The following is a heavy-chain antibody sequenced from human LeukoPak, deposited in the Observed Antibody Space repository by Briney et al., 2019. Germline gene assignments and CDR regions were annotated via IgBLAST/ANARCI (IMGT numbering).Heavy chain of an antibody. CDR2: ISSSSSTI. CDR1: GFTFSSYS. J-gene: IGHJ4*02. Sequence: SGGSLRLSCAASGFTFSSYSMNWVRQAPGKGLEWVSYISSSSSTIYYADSVKGRFTISRDNSKNTLYLQMDSLRPEDTAVYYCAKGSVAGTWNYIEDWGQGTLVTVSS. V-gene: IGHV3-48*01. D-gene: IGHD6-19*01. CDR3: AKGSVAGTWNYIED.